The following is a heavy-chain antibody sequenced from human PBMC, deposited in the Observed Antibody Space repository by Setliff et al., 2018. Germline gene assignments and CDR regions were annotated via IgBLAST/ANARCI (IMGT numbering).Heavy chain of an antibody. V-gene: IGHV3-23*01. D-gene: IGHD1-1*01. CDR2: ISAGGGST. Sequence: GGSLRLSCAASGFTFSSYSMNWVRQAPGKGLEWVSAISAGGGSTYSADSVKGRFTISRDNSKNTLYLQMNSLRAEDTAVYYCAKTRGSNWNFFYYMDVWGKGTTVTVSS. CDR1: GFTFSSYS. J-gene: IGHJ6*03. CDR3: AKTRGSNWNFFYYMDV.